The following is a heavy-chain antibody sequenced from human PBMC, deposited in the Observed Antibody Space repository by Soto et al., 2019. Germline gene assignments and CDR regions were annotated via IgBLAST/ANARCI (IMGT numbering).Heavy chain of an antibody. CDR2: INYIGNT. D-gene: IGHD1-1*01. CDR3: GAQVYVAKGYHFET. J-gene: IGHJ4*02. CDR1: GGSIRTRSYY. Sequence: PSETLPLTWTVSGGSIRTRSYYWGWIRQHPRKGLEWIGSINYIGNTYYNPTLKSRVAISIDSSKTRFSLILNSVTTADSAVYYFGAQVYVAKGYHFETWCQGTMVTVSS. V-gene: IGHV4-39*02.